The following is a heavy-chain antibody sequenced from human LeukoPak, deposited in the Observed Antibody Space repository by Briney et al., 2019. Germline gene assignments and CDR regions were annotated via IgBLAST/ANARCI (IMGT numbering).Heavy chain of an antibody. D-gene: IGHD5-24*01. V-gene: IGHV4-34*01. CDR3: AFRRDGYKGGNWFDP. J-gene: IGHJ5*02. Sequence: SETLSLTCGVSGGSFSDYYWSWIRQPPGKGLEWIGEINHGESTNYNPSLKSRVTISVDTSKNQLSLKLSSVTAADTAVYYCAFRRDGYKGGNWFDPWGQGTLVTVSS. CDR2: INHGEST. CDR1: GGSFSDYY.